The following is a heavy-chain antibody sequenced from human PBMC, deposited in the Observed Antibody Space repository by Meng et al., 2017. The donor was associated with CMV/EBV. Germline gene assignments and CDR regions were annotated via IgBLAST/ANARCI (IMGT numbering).Heavy chain of an antibody. D-gene: IGHD1-26*01. CDR1: EYTFTGYY. Sequence: QGQVVQSGAEVKKPGASVKVSCKASEYTFTGYYMHWVRQAPGQGLEWMGWINPNSGGTNYAQKFRGRVTMTRDTSISTAYMELSRLRSDDTAVYYCARVGVRLGPFDYWGQGTLVTVSS. V-gene: IGHV1-2*02. CDR3: ARVGVRLGPFDY. J-gene: IGHJ4*02. CDR2: INPNSGGT.